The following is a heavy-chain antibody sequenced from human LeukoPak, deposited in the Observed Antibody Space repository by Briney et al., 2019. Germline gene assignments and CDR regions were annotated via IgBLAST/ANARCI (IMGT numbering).Heavy chain of an antibody. D-gene: IGHD3-16*01. CDR2: IYGGGST. J-gene: IGHJ5*02. Sequence: GGSLRLSCAASGFTVSSNCMSWVRQAPGKGLEWVSVIYGGGSTYYADSVKGRFTISRDNSKNTLYLQMNSLRAEDTAVYYCARANQFGNWFDPWGQGTLVTVSS. CDR1: GFTVSSNC. V-gene: IGHV3-53*01. CDR3: ARANQFGNWFDP.